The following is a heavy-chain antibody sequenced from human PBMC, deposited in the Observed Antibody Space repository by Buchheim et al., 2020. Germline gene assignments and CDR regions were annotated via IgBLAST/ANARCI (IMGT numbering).Heavy chain of an antibody. J-gene: IGHJ4*02. Sequence: QVQLVESGGGVVQPGRSLRLSCAASGFTFSSYGMHWVRQAPGKGLEWVAVISYDGSNKYYADSVKGRFTISRDNSKNTLYLQMNSLRAEDTAVYYCAKIRGYCSSTSCSWADYWGQGTL. CDR2: ISYDGSNK. V-gene: IGHV3-30*18. D-gene: IGHD2-2*01. CDR3: AKIRGYCSSTSCSWADY. CDR1: GFTFSSYG.